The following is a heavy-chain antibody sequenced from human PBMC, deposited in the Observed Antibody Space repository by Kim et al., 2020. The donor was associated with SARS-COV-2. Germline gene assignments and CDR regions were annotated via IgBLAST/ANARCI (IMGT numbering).Heavy chain of an antibody. V-gene: IGHV3-23*01. J-gene: IGHJ4*02. CDR1: GFTFSSYA. D-gene: IGHD3-22*01. CDR2: ISGSGGST. Sequence: GGSLRLSCAASGFTFSSYAMSWVRQAPGKGLECVSAISGSGGSTYYADSVKGRFTIARDNSKNTLYLQMNSLRAEDTAVYYCAKDLRPWMIVVVITTGYYFDYWGQGTLVTVSS. CDR3: AKDLRPWMIVVVITTGYYFDY.